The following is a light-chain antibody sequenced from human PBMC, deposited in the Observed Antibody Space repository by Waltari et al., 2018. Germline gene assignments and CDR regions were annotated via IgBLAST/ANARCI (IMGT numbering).Light chain of an antibody. CDR3: SSFTSSTTGI. J-gene: IGLJ2*01. CDR2: DVS. V-gene: IGLV2-14*03. Sequence: SALTQPDSVSGSPGQSITISCSGISSASGGYEYVSWYQHHPGKAPKVIIYDVSNRPSGVSNRFSGSKSGSSASLTISGLQAEDEADYYCSSFTSSTTGIFGGGTKLTVL. CDR1: SSASGGYEY.